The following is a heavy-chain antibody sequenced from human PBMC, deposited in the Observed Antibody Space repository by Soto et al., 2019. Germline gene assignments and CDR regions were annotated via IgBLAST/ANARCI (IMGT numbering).Heavy chain of an antibody. Sequence: GGSLRLSCAASGFSYTNLAMSWVSQPPGKGLEWVAGIGASGDITWYADSVKGRLSISRDNSKNTLYLQLNSLRFEDTAVYYCAKDDFTDRGDDYFDYWGPGTLVNVSS. CDR1: GFSYTNLA. CDR2: IGASGDIT. V-gene: IGHV3-23*01. D-gene: IGHD2-21*02. J-gene: IGHJ4*02. CDR3: AKDDFTDRGDDYFDY.